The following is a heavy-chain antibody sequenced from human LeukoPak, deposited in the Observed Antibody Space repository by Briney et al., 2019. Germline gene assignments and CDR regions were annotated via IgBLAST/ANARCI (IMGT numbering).Heavy chain of an antibody. CDR1: GGTFSSYA. CDR3: ATIPGRRPRGVDDAFDI. CDR2: IIPIFGTA. V-gene: IGHV1-69*05. J-gene: IGHJ3*02. D-gene: IGHD1-26*01. Sequence: SVKVSCKASGGTFSSYAICWVRQAPGQGLEWMGRIIPIFGTANYAQKFQGRVTITTDESTSTAYMELSSLRSEDTAVYYCATIPGRRPRGVDDAFDIWGQGTMVTVSS.